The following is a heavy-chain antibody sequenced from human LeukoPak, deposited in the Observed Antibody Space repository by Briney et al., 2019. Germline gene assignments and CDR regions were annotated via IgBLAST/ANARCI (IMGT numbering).Heavy chain of an antibody. CDR3: ARETYCYYGMDV. Sequence: PSETLSLTCAVYGGSFSGYYWSWIRQPPGKGLEWIGEINHSGSTNYNPSLKSRVTISVDTSKNQFSLKLSPVTAADTAVYYCARETYCYYGMDVWGQGTTVTVSS. V-gene: IGHV4-34*01. CDR2: INHSGST. J-gene: IGHJ6*02. CDR1: GGSFSGYY.